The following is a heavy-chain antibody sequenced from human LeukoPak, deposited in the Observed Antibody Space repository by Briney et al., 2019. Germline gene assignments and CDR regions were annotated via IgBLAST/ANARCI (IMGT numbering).Heavy chain of an antibody. D-gene: IGHD3-3*01. J-gene: IGHJ5*02. CDR3: ARDITIFESGFDP. CDR1: GYTFTSYG. Sequence: ASVKVSCKASGYTFTSYGISRVRQAPGQGLEWMGWISAYNGNTNYAQKLQGRVTMTTDTSTSTAYMEPRSLRPDDTAVYYCARDITIFESGFDPWGQGTLVTVSS. V-gene: IGHV1-18*01. CDR2: ISAYNGNT.